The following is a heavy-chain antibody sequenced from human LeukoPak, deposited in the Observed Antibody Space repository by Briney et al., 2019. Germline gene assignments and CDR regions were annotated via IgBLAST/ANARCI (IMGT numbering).Heavy chain of an antibody. J-gene: IGHJ4*02. CDR1: GFTFRSYW. CDR2: INQGGSVK. CDR3: ARDLGNCFDY. Sequence: PGGSLRLSCAASGFTFRSYWMSWVRQAPGKGLEWVANINQGGSVKYYVDSVKGRFTISRDDAKNSLYVQMNSLRAEDTAVYYCARDLGNCFDYWGQGTLVTVSS. V-gene: IGHV3-7*01. D-gene: IGHD4-23*01.